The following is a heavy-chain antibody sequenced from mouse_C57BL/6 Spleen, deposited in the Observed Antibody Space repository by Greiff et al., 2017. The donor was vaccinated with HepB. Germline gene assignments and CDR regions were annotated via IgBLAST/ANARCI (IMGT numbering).Heavy chain of an antibody. J-gene: IGHJ3*01. Sequence: EVKLMESGGGLVKPGGSLKLSCAASGFTFSSYTMSWVRQTPEKRLEWVATISGGGGNTYYPDSVKGRFTISRDNAKNTLYLQMSSLRSEDTALYYCARHIVTFAYWGQGTLVTVSA. V-gene: IGHV5-9*01. D-gene: IGHD2-5*01. CDR2: ISGGGGNT. CDR1: GFTFSSYT. CDR3: ARHIVTFAY.